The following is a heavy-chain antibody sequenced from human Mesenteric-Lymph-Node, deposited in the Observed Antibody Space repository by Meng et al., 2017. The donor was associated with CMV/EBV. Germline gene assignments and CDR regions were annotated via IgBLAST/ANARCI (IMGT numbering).Heavy chain of an antibody. CDR2: IYWDDDK. V-gene: IGHV2-5*02. CDR1: GFSLSTSGVG. Sequence: QITLKESGPTLVKPTQTLQLTCPFSGFSLSTSGVGVGWIRQPPGKALEWLALIYWDDDKRYSPSLKSRLTITKDTSKNQVVLTMTNMDPVDTATYYCAHSSGIAAAGPFYFDYWGQGALVTVSS. CDR3: AHSSGIAAAGPFYFDY. J-gene: IGHJ4*02. D-gene: IGHD6-13*01.